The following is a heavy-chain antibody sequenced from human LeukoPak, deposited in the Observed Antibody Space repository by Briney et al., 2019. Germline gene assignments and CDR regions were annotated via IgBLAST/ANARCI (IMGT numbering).Heavy chain of an antibody. CDR1: GGSISSYY. CDR3: ARGPRIAAAGTAHLDYYYYGMDV. J-gene: IGHJ6*02. D-gene: IGHD6-13*01. CDR2: IYYSGTT. V-gene: IGHV4-59*01. Sequence: SETLSLTCTVSGGSISSYYWNWIRQPPGKGLEWIGYIYYSGTTNYNPPLKSRVTISVDTSKNQFSLKLSSVTAADTAVYYCARGPRIAAAGTAHLDYYYYGMDVWGQGTTVTVSS.